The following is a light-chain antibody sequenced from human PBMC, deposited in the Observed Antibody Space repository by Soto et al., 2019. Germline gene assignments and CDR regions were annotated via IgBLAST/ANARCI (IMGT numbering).Light chain of an antibody. CDR3: GTWDSRLSEGV. V-gene: IGLV1-51*01. Sequence: QSVLTQPPSVSAAPGQKVTISCSGSSSNIGNNYVSWYQQLPGTAPKLLIYDNDKRPSGIPDRISGSKSGTSATLGITGLQTGDEADYYCGTWDSRLSEGVFGGGTKLTVL. CDR2: DND. CDR1: SSNIGNNY. J-gene: IGLJ2*01.